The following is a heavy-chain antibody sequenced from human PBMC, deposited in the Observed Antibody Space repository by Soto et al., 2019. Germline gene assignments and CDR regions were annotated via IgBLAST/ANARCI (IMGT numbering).Heavy chain of an antibody. CDR3: ARDRRIVGAKTARTDPQPYRPPNYFDY. Sequence: GGSLRLSCAASGFTFSSYSMNWVRQAPGKGLEWVSSISSSSSYIYYADSVKGRFTISRDNAKNSLYLQMNSLRAEDTAVYYCARDRRIVGAKTARTDPQPYRPPNYFDYWGQGTLVTVSS. J-gene: IGHJ4*02. V-gene: IGHV3-21*01. CDR1: GFTFSSYS. D-gene: IGHD1-26*01. CDR2: ISSSSSYI.